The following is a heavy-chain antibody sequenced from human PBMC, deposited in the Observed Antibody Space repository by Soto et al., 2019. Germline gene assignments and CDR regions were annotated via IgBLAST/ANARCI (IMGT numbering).Heavy chain of an antibody. D-gene: IGHD3-22*01. CDR1: GFTFSDYA. V-gene: IGHV3-30-3*01. Sequence: PGGSLRLSCAASGFTFSDYAMHWVRQPPGKGLEWVAVILSDGSNEYYADSVKGRFTISRDNSKNSLYLQMNSLRSEDTAVYFCAKPYPYGSSGYFLDNWGRGTMV. CDR2: ILSDGSNE. J-gene: IGHJ4*02. CDR3: AKPYPYGSSGYFLDN.